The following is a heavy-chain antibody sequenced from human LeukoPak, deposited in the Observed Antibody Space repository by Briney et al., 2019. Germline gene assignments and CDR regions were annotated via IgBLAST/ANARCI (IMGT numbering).Heavy chain of an antibody. Sequence: SETLSLTCTVSGASITSTSFYWGWIRQPPGKGLEWIGNVYYTGNTYYNPSLKSRVTMSIDTSKNQFSLKLTSVTAADTAVYYCARARNYYDSSDYYYEGDAFDIWGQGTMVTVSS. V-gene: IGHV4-39*07. J-gene: IGHJ3*02. D-gene: IGHD3-22*01. CDR2: VYYTGNT. CDR3: ARARNYYDSSDYYYEGDAFDI. CDR1: GASITSTSFY.